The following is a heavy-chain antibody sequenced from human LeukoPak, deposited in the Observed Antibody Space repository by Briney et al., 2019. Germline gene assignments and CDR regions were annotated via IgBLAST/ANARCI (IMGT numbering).Heavy chain of an antibody. CDR1: GGSISSGGYY. CDR2: IYYSGST. CDR3: ARERVTMVRVVRWFDP. J-gene: IGHJ5*02. D-gene: IGHD3-10*01. V-gene: IGHV4-31*03. Sequence: SQTLSLTCTVSGGSISSGGYYWSWIRQHPGKGLEWIGYIYYSGSTYYNPSLKSRVTISADTSKNQFSLKLSSVTAADTAVYYCARERVTMVRVVRWFDPWGQGTLVTVSS.